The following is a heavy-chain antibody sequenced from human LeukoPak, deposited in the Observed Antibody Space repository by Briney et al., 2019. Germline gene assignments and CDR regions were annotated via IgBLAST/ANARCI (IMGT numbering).Heavy chain of an antibody. CDR1: GFTVSSNY. CDR3: ARGGSYLSAFDI. D-gene: IGHD1-26*01. V-gene: IGHV3-53*01. Sequence: PGGSLRLSCAASGFTVSSNYMSWVRQAPGKVLEWVSIIYSGGSTFYADSVKGRFTISRDNSKNTLDLQMNSLRAEATAVYYCARGGSYLSAFDIWGQGTMVTVSS. CDR2: IYSGGST. J-gene: IGHJ3*02.